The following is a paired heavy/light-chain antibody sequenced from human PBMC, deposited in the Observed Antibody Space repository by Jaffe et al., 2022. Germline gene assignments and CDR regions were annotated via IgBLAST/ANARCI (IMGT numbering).Heavy chain of an antibody. CDR3: ASNVLRFLEWLLPHKEHFDY. CDR2: IYYSGST. CDR1: GGSISSSSYY. D-gene: IGHD3-3*01. J-gene: IGHJ4*02. V-gene: IGHV4-39*01. Sequence: QLQLQESGPGLVKPSETLSLTCTVSGGSISSSSYYWGWIRQPPGKGLEWIGSIYYSGSTYYNPSLKSRVTISVDTSKNQFSLKLSSVTAADTAVYYCASNVLRFLEWLLPHKEHFDYWGQGTLVTVSS.
Light chain of an antibody. V-gene: IGKV4-1*01. CDR3: QQYYSTSIT. CDR1: QSVLYSSNNKNY. Sequence: DIVMTQSPDSLAVSLGERATINCKSSQSVLYSSNNKNYLAWYQQKPGQPPKLLIYWASTRESGVPDRFSGSGSGTDFTLTISSLQAEDVAVYYCQQYYSTSITFGQGTRLEIK. CDR2: WAS. J-gene: IGKJ5*01.